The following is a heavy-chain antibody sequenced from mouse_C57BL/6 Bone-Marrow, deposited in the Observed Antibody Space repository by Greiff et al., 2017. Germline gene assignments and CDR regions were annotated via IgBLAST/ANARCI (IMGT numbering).Heavy chain of an antibody. CDR1: GYTFTWYW. CDR2: FYPGSGST. CDR3: ARSERWIEPFAY. V-gene: IGHV1-64*01. J-gene: IGHJ3*01. Sequence: VKLQQPGAELVKPGASVKLSCKASGYTFTWYWMHWVKQRSGQGLEWIGLFYPGSGSTNYNEKFKGKATLTVDKSSSTAYMQLSSLTSEDSAVYFCARSERWIEPFAYWGQGTLVTVSA. D-gene: IGHD2-3*01.